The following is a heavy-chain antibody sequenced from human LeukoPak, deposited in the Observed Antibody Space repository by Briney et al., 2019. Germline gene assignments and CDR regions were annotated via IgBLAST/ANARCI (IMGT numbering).Heavy chain of an antibody. D-gene: IGHD2-21*02. Sequence: MESGPTLVHPTETLRLTCTVSGFSLSNARMGVSWIRQPPGKALEWLAHIFSNDEKSYSTSLKSRLTISKDTSKSQVVLTMTNMDPVDTATYYCARHYVVVTASSFDYWGQGTLVTVSS. J-gene: IGHJ4*02. V-gene: IGHV2-26*01. CDR1: GFSLSNARMG. CDR3: ARHYVVVTASSFDY. CDR2: IFSNDEK.